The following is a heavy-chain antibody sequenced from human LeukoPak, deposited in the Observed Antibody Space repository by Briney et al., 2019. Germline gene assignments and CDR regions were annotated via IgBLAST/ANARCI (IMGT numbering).Heavy chain of an antibody. CDR3: ARGAGTLTPPDY. CDR2: INPSGGST. CDR1: GYTFTSYY. Sequence: ASVKVSCKASGYTFTSYYMHWVRQAPGQGLEWMGIINPSGGSTSYAQKFQGRVTMTRDTSTSTAYMELSRLRSDDTAVYYCARGAGTLTPPDYWGQGTLVTVSS. V-gene: IGHV1-46*01. D-gene: IGHD6-19*01. J-gene: IGHJ4*02.